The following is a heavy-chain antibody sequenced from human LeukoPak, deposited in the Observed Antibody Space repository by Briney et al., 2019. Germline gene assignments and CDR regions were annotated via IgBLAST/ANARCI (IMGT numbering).Heavy chain of an antibody. CDR2: ISDRTAST. V-gene: IGHV3-23*01. CDR3: AKDGSYSGYYYGMDV. D-gene: IGHD1-26*01. J-gene: IGHJ6*02. Sequence: PGGSLRLSCTASGFTFSNYAMSWVRQAPGKGLEWVSSISDRTASTYYADSVKGRFTISRDNSKNTLYLQMNSLRAEDTAVYYCAKDGSYSGYYYGMDVWGQGTTVTVSS. CDR1: GFTFSNYA.